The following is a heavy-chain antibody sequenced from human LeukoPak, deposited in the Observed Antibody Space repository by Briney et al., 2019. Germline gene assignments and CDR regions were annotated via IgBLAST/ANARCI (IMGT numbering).Heavy chain of an antibody. Sequence: GGSLRLSCAASGFTFSSYAMHWVRQAPGKGLEGVAVISYDGSNKYYADSVKGRFTISRDNSKNTLYLQMNSLRAEDTAVYYCARDRRQWLVLGANDYWGQGTLVTVSS. J-gene: IGHJ4*02. CDR1: GFTFSSYA. D-gene: IGHD6-19*01. V-gene: IGHV3-30*04. CDR3: ARDRRQWLVLGANDY. CDR2: ISYDGSNK.